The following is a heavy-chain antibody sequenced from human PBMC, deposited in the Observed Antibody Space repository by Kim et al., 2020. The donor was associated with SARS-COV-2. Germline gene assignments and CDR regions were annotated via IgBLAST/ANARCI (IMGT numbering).Heavy chain of an antibody. Sequence: GESLKISCKGSGYSFSSYWIAWVRQMPGKGLEWMGIIYPGDSGTRYSPSFQGQVTISADKSISTAYLQWSSLKASDTAMYYCARRDVIPFGGVIAYFDYWGQGTLVSVSS. CDR1: GYSFSSYW. J-gene: IGHJ4*02. CDR2: IYPGDSGT. CDR3: ARRDVIPFGGVIAYFDY. V-gene: IGHV5-51*01. D-gene: IGHD3-16*02.